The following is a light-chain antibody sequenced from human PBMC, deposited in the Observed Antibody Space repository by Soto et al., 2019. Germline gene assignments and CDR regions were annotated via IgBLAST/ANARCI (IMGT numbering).Light chain of an antibody. V-gene: IGKV3-20*01. CDR1: QCVYSSY. J-gene: IGKJ5*01. CDR3: QHYCVSPLVT. CDR2: VTS. Sequence: EIVLTQYPGTLSLSPGERATLSCLARQCVYSSYFAWYQQRPGQAPRLLIYVTSSRATGFPDRFSGSGSGTDFTLTISRLEPEDFAVYFCQHYCVSPLVTCGQGTRLEIK.